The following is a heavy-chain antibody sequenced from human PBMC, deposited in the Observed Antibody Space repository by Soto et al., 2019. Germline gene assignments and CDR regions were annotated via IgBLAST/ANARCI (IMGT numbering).Heavy chain of an antibody. CDR2: IIPILGIA. V-gene: IGHV1-69*02. CDR3: AVGDIVAVPAAIPPEYFQH. D-gene: IGHD2-2*01. J-gene: IGHJ1*01. Sequence: QVQLVQSGAEVKKPGSSVKVSCKASGGTFSSYTISWVRQAPGQGLEWMGRIIPILGIANYAQKFQGRVTITPDKSTSTAYMELSSLRSEDTAVYYCAVGDIVAVPAAIPPEYFQHWGQGTLVTVSS. CDR1: GGTFSSYT.